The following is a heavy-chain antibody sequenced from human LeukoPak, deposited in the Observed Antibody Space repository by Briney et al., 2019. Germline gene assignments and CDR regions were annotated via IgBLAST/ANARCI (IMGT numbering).Heavy chain of an antibody. D-gene: IGHD1-26*01. CDR2: IYSGGST. V-gene: IGHV3-53*01. J-gene: IGHJ4*02. CDR3: ARVRWELRAFDY. CDR1: GFTVSGNY. Sequence: GGSLRLSCAASGFTVSGNYMSWVRQAPGKGLEWVSVIYSGGSTYYADSVKGRFTISRDNAKNSLYLQMNSLRAEDTAVYYCARVRWELRAFDYWGQGTLVTVSS.